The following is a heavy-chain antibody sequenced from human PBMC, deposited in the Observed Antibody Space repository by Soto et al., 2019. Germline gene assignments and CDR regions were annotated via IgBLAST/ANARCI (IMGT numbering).Heavy chain of an antibody. J-gene: IGHJ3*02. CDR2: TIPVFNTA. V-gene: IGHV1-69*06. CDR3: ARGVYGSGNYYTGPSAFDI. D-gene: IGHD3-10*01. Sequence: QVQLEQSGAEVKKPGSSVMVSCKASGGTLSDHGVAWLRQAPGQGLEWMGGTIPVFNTAKYAQKFQGRVTVTADKFTNIAYMELSSLRSEDTAFYFCARGVYGSGNYYTGPSAFDIWGQWTMVIVSS. CDR1: GGTLSDHG.